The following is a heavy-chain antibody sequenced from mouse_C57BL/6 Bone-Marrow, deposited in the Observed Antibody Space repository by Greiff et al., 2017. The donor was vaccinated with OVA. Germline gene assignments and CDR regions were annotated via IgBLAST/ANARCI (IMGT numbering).Heavy chain of an antibody. D-gene: IGHD1-1*01. J-gene: IGHJ4*01. V-gene: IGHV1-37*01. CDR1: GYSFTGYF. CDR2: INPYNGDT. CDR3: ATYYGSSFLAMDY. Sequence: VHVKQSGPELVKPGASVKISCKASGYSFTGYFMNWVKQSHGKSLEWIGRINPYNGDTFYNQKFKGKATLTVDKSSSTAHMELLSLTSEDFAVYYCATYYGSSFLAMDYWGQGTSVTVSS.